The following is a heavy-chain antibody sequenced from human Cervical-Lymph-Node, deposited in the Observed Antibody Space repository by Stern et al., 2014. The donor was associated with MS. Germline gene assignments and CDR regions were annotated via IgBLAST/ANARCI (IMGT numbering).Heavy chain of an antibody. D-gene: IGHD3-10*01. CDR1: GFTFSGYG. CDR2: IWYDGSNE. Sequence: QVQLVQSGGGAVQPGRSLRLSCAASGFTFSGYGMHWVRQAPGKGLEWVAIIWYDGSNEYYADSVKGRFTISRDNSKNTLYLQMNSLRAEDTAVYYCARERGDYFYYGMDVWGQGTTVTVSS. CDR3: ARERGDYFYYGMDV. J-gene: IGHJ6*02. V-gene: IGHV3-33*01.